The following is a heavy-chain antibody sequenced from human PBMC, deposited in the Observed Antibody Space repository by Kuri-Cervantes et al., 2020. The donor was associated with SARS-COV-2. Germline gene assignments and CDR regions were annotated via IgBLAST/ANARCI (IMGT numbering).Heavy chain of an antibody. V-gene: IGHV3-72*01. CDR1: GFTFSDYY. CDR2: IRNKASRYTT. J-gene: IGHJ6*02. Sequence: GESLKISCAASGFTFSDYYMDWVRQAPGEGLEWVGRIRNKASRYTTQYAASVKGRFTISRDDSENSLYLQMNSLKTEDTAVYYCARSCSTASCPRRTYGLDVWGQGTTVTVSS. CDR3: ARSCSTASCPRRTYGLDV. D-gene: IGHD2-2*01.